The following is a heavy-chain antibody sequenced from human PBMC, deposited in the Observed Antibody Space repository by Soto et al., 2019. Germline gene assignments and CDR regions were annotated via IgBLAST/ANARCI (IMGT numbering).Heavy chain of an antibody. Sequence: ASVKVSCKASGYTFTSYAMHWVRQAPGQRLEWMGWINAGNGNTKYSQKFQGRVTITRDTSASTAYMELSSLRSEDTAVYYCARDQGYCSTTSCWNYGMDVWGQGTTVTVSS. V-gene: IGHV1-3*01. D-gene: IGHD2-2*01. CDR3: ARDQGYCSTTSCWNYGMDV. J-gene: IGHJ6*02. CDR1: GYTFTSYA. CDR2: INAGNGNT.